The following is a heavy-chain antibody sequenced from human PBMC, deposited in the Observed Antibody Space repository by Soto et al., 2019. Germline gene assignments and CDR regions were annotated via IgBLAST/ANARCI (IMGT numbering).Heavy chain of an antibody. Sequence: EVQLVESGGGVVRPGGSLRLSFAASGFTFDDYGMSWVRQAPGKGLEWVSGINWNGGSTGYADSVKGRFTISRDNAKNSLYLQMNSLRAEATALYYCARLYSSVYYGPGRYWGQGTLVTVSS. CDR2: INWNGGST. D-gene: IGHD6-19*01. CDR1: GFTFDDYG. CDR3: ARLYSSVYYGPGRY. V-gene: IGHV3-20*03. J-gene: IGHJ4*02.